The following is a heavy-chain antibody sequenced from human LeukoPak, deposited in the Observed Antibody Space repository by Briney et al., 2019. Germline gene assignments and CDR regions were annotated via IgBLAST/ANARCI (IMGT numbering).Heavy chain of an antibody. CDR3: AREPLDTAMVTFDY. D-gene: IGHD5-18*01. V-gene: IGHV1-2*02. Sequence: ASVKVSCKASGYTFTGYYMHWVRQAPGQGLEWMGWINPNSGGTNYAREFQGRVTMTRDTSISTAYMELSRLRSDDTAVYYCAREPLDTAMVTFDYWGQGTLVTVSS. CDR1: GYTFTGYY. J-gene: IGHJ4*02. CDR2: INPNSGGT.